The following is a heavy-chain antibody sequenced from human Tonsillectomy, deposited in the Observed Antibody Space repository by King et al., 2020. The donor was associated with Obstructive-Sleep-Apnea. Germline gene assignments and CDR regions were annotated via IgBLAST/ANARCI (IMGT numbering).Heavy chain of an antibody. V-gene: IGHV4-34*01. Sequence: VQLQQWGAGLLKPSETQSLTCAVDGASFSGYYCSWIRQPPGKGLEWIGEMNHSGSTNYNPSLKSRVTILLDTSKNQFSLKLTSVTAADTAVYYCAKGQYFGRYDYWGQGTLVTVSS. CDR3: AKGQYFGRYDY. D-gene: IGHD3-9*01. CDR2: MNHSGST. CDR1: GASFSGYY. J-gene: IGHJ4*02.